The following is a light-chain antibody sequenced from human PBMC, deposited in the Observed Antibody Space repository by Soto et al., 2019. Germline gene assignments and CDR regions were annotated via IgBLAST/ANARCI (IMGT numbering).Light chain of an antibody. V-gene: IGLV2-14*01. CDR2: DVS. CDR3: RSYTSSSTLVV. J-gene: IGLJ2*01. Sequence: QSALTQPASVSGSPGQSITISCTGTSSDVGGYNYVSWYQQHPGKAPKLMIYDVSNRPSGVSNRFSGSKSGNTASLTISGLQAEDEADYYCRSYTSSSTLVVFGGGHKLTVL. CDR1: SSDVGGYNY.